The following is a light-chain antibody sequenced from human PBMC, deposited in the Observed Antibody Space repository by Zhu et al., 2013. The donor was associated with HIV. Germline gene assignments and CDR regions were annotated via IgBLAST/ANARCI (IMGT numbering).Light chain of an antibody. CDR2: GAS. CDR1: QSVSSSY. Sequence: EIVLTQSPGTLSLSPGERATLSCRASQSVSSSYLAWYQQKPGQAPRLLIYGASTRATGIPARFSGSGSGTDFTLTISNLQPDDSATYYCQQYSAYPWTFGPGTKVEIK. J-gene: IGKJ1*01. V-gene: IGKV3-20*01. CDR3: QQYSAYPWT.